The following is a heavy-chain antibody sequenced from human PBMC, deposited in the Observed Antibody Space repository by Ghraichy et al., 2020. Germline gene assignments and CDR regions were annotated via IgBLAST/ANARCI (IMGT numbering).Heavy chain of an antibody. D-gene: IGHD3-22*01. Sequence: GESLNISCAASGFTFSSYSMNWVRQAPGKGLEWVSSISSSSSYIYYADSVKGRFTISRDNAKNSLYLQMNSLRAEDTAVYYCARDRDSSGLYDYWGQGTLVTVSS. J-gene: IGHJ4*02. CDR3: ARDRDSSGLYDY. CDR1: GFTFSSYS. V-gene: IGHV3-21*01. CDR2: ISSSSSYI.